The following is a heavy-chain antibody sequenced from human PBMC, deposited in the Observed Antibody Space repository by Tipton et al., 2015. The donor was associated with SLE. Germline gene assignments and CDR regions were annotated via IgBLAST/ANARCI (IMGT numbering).Heavy chain of an antibody. CDR2: IYYSGST. CDR3: AREGGFTMTYEYFQH. J-gene: IGHJ1*01. D-gene: IGHD3-22*01. V-gene: IGHV4-59*06. CDR1: GGSISSYY. Sequence: TLSLTCTVSGGSISSYYWSWIRQPPGKGLEWIGDIYYSGSTYYNPSLKSRVTISVDTSKNQFSLKLSSVTAADTAVYYCAREGGFTMTYEYFQHWGQGTLVTVSS.